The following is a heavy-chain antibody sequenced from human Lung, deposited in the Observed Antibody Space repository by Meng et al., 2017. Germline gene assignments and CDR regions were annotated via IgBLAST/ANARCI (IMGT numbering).Heavy chain of an antibody. D-gene: IGHD4-11*01. CDR2: INHSGST. J-gene: IGHJ4*02. Sequence: RLQQLAARQLMPSETRSLTCVVSGGSFSDSYWSWIRQPPGKGLEWIGEINHSGSTNYNPSLESRATISVDTSQNNLSLKLSSVTAADSAVYYCARGPTTMAHDFDYWGQGTLVTVSS. CDR3: ARGPTTMAHDFDY. V-gene: IGHV4-34*01. CDR1: GGSFSDSY.